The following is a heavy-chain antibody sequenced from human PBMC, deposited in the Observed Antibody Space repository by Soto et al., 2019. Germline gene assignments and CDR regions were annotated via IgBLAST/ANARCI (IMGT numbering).Heavy chain of an antibody. CDR3: ARQGTSYYDSSGYYYHYYYGMDV. CDR1: GGSISSSSYY. V-gene: IGHV4-39*01. J-gene: IGHJ6*02. Sequence: QLQLQESGPGLVKPSETLSLTCTVSGGSISSSSYYWGWIRQPPGKGLEWIGSIYYSGSTYYNPSLKSRLTISVDTSNNQFSLKLSSVTAADTAVYYCARQGTSYYDSSGYYYHYYYGMDVWGQGTTVTVSS. D-gene: IGHD3-22*01. CDR2: IYYSGST.